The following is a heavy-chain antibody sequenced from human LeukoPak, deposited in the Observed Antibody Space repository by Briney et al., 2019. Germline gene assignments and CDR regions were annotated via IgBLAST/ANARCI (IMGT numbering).Heavy chain of an antibody. Sequence: GGSLRLSCAASGFTFSSYAMSWVRQAPGKGLEWVSAISGSGGSTYYADSVKGRFTISRDNSKNTLYLQMNSLRAEDTAVYYCAKQDYYGSGGYSGYNWFDPWGQGTLVTVSS. V-gene: IGHV3-23*01. D-gene: IGHD3-10*01. J-gene: IGHJ5*02. CDR2: ISGSGGST. CDR1: GFTFSSYA. CDR3: AKQDYYGSGGYSGYNWFDP.